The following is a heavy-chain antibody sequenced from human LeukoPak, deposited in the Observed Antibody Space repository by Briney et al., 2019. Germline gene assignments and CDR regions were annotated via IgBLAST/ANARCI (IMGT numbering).Heavy chain of an antibody. Sequence: QVQLQESGPGLVKPSETLSLACSVSGGSISGYYWNWIRQPPGKGLEWIGYVYYTRSTTYNPSLKSRVTISRDTSKKQVSLRLSSVTAADTAVYYCARKVSGLLSAFDIWGQGTMVTVSS. CDR3: ARKVSGLLSAFDI. J-gene: IGHJ3*02. V-gene: IGHV4-59*01. CDR2: VYYTRST. CDR1: GGSISGYY. D-gene: IGHD3-10*01.